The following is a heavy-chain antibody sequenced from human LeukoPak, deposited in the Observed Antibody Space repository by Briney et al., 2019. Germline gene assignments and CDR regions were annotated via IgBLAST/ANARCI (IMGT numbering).Heavy chain of an antibody. V-gene: IGHV4-59*08. CDR2: IYYSGST. Sequence: SETLSLTCTVSGGSISSYYWSWIRQPPGKGLEWIGYIYYSGSTNYNPSLKSRVTMSVDTSKNQFSLKLSSVTAADTAVYYCARAVEMATITWFDPWGQGTLVTVSS. D-gene: IGHD5-24*01. CDR1: GGSISSYY. CDR3: ARAVEMATITWFDP. J-gene: IGHJ5*02.